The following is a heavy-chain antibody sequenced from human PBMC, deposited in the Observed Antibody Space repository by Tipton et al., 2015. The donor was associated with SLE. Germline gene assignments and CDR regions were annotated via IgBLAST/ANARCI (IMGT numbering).Heavy chain of an antibody. CDR3: ARGSDGDYVRYFDV. J-gene: IGHJ2*01. CDR1: GDSITTYY. Sequence: TLSLTCTVSGDSITTYYWSWIRQSAGKGLEWIGRIYSSGTKDYNPSLKSRLSMSIDASKNQVSLRLNSVTAADTAVYYCARGSDGDYVRYFDVWGRGTLVTVSS. CDR2: IYSSGTK. D-gene: IGHD4-17*01. V-gene: IGHV4-4*07.